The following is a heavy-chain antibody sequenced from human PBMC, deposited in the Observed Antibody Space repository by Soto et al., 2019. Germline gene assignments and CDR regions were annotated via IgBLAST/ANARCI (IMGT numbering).Heavy chain of an antibody. CDR1: GGSISSRSYY. D-gene: IGHD6-19*01. Sequence: SETLSLTCTVSGGSISSRSYYWGWVRQPPGKGLEWIGNIYYSGDTYSNPSLRSRLTISVDTSKGQFSLKLSSVTAEDTAVYYCARWDPYSSGWYAAFDIWGQGTMVTVSS. CDR2: IYYSGDT. V-gene: IGHV4-39*01. J-gene: IGHJ3*02. CDR3: ARWDPYSSGWYAAFDI.